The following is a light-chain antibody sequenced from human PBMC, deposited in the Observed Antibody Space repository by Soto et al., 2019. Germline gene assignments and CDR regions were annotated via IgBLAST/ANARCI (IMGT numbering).Light chain of an antibody. V-gene: IGKV3-11*01. Sequence: EIVLPQSPATLSLSPGERATLSCRASQSVSSYLAWYQQKPGQAPRLLIYDASNRATGIPARFSGSGSGTDFTLTISSLEPEDFAVYYCQQRSNWSVTFGGGTKVDIK. CDR3: QQRSNWSVT. CDR2: DAS. CDR1: QSVSSY. J-gene: IGKJ4*01.